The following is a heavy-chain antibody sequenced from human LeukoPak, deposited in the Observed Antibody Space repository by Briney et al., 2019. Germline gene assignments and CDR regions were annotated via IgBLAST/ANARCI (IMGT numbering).Heavy chain of an antibody. V-gene: IGHV4-59*01. J-gene: IGHJ3*02. D-gene: IGHD3-3*01. CDR3: ARVTRFACDI. CDR2: IYYCGCT. Sequence: KGXEWIGYIYYCGCTNYNPSRKSRVTISVDTSKNQFSLKLSSVTAADTAVYYCARVTRFACDIWGQRTMVTVSS.